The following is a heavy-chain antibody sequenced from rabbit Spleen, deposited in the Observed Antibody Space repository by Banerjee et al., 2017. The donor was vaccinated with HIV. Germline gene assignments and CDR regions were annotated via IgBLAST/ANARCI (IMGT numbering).Heavy chain of an antibody. CDR2: IVGSSSGFT. D-gene: IGHD8-1*01. CDR1: GFSFSDRDV. CDR3: ARDTGSSFSSYGMDL. Sequence: QEQLVESGGGLVQPEGSLTLTCKASGFSFSDRDVMCWVRQAPGKGLEWISCIVGSSSGFTYSATWATGRFTISKTSSTTVTLQMTSLTAADTATYFCARDTGSSFSSYGMDLWGQGTLVTVS. J-gene: IGHJ6*01. V-gene: IGHV1S45*01.